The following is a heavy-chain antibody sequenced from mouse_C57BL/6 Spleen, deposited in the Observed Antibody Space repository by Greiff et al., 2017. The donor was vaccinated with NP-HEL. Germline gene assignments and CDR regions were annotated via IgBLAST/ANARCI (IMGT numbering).Heavy chain of an antibody. V-gene: IGHV1-59*01. J-gene: IGHJ2*01. CDR2: IDPSDSYT. Sequence: QVQLQQPGAELVRPGTSVKLSCKASGYTFTSYWMHWVKQRPGQGLEWIGVIDPSDSYTNYNQKFKGKATLTVDTSSSTAYMQLSSLTSEDSAVYYCAIFYDGYYGDYWGQGTTLTVSS. CDR3: AIFYDGYYGDY. CDR1: GYTFTSYW. D-gene: IGHD2-3*01.